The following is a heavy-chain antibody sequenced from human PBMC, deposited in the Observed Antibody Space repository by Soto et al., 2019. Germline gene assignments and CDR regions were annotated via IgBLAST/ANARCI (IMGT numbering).Heavy chain of an antibody. CDR1: GGSIGSGNYY. CDR3: ARTLVGAPPFDY. V-gene: IGHV4-30-4*01. CDR2: IYYSGST. D-gene: IGHD1-26*01. J-gene: IGHJ4*02. Sequence: SATLPITCTVSGGSIGSGNYYWSWIRQPPRKGLQWIGYIYYSGSTYYNPSLKSRVTISVDTSKNQFSLKLSSVTAADTAVYYCARTLVGAPPFDYWGQRTLVTVSS.